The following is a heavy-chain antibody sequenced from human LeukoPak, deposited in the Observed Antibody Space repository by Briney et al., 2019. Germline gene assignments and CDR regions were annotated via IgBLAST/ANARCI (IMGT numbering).Heavy chain of an antibody. CDR2: IYYSGST. CDR1: GGSISSSSYY. Sequence: SETLSLTCTVSGGSISSSSYYWGWIRQPPGKGLEWIGSIYYSGSTYYNPSLKSRVTISVDTSKNQFSLKLSSVTAADTAVYYCASLHYYDSSGSYYAYFDYWGQGTLVTVSS. V-gene: IGHV4-39*07. CDR3: ASLHYYDSSGSYYAYFDY. J-gene: IGHJ4*02. D-gene: IGHD3-22*01.